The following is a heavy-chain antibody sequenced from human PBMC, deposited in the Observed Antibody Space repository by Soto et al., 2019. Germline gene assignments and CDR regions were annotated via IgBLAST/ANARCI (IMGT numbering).Heavy chain of an antibody. D-gene: IGHD2-21*02. V-gene: IGHV1-69*13. CDR2: IIPIFGTA. CDR3: ARGSSYCGGDCYFDY. Sequence: SVKVSCKASGGTFSSYAISWVRQAPGQGLEWMGGIIPIFGTANYAQKFQGRVTITVDESTSTAYMELSSLRSEDTAVYYCARGSSYCGGDCYFDYWGQGTLVTVSS. CDR1: GGTFSSYA. J-gene: IGHJ4*02.